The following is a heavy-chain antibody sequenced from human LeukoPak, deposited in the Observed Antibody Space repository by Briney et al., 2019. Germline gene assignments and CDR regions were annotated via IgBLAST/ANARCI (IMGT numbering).Heavy chain of an antibody. D-gene: IGHD2-2*01. Sequence: GGSLRLSCAASGFTFSSYAMSWVRQAPGKGLEWVSAISGSGGSTYYADSVKGRFTISRDNSKNTLYLQMNSLRAEDTAVYYCAREGLNCSSTSCQRATFDYWGQGTLVTVSS. CDR1: GFTFSSYA. CDR3: AREGLNCSSTSCQRATFDY. V-gene: IGHV3-23*01. J-gene: IGHJ4*02. CDR2: ISGSGGST.